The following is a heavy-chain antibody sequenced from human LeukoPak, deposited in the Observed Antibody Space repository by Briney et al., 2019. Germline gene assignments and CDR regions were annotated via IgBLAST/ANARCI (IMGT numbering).Heavy chain of an antibody. CDR1: GGSFSGYY. CDR2: INHSGST. CDR3: ARPSDSSGYYGFGY. Sequence: PSETLSLTCAVYGGSFSGYYWSWIRQPPGKGLEWIGEINHSGSTNYNPSLKSRVTISVDTSKNRFSLKLSSVTAADTAVYYCARPSDSSGYYGFGYWGQGTLVTVSS. D-gene: IGHD3-22*01. V-gene: IGHV4-34*01. J-gene: IGHJ4*02.